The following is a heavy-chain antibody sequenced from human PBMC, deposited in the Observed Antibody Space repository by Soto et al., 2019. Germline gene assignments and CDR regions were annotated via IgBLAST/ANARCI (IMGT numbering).Heavy chain of an antibody. Sequence: QVQLVQSGAEVKKTGASVKVSCKASGYTFTDYYMHWVRQAPGQGLEWMGWINPSSGATSYAQNFQGRVTMTRDTSISTFYMELSRLSSDDTAIYYCSRASAVAGGSSNSLPNDYWGQGTLVTVSS. J-gene: IGHJ4*02. CDR2: INPSSGAT. CDR1: GYTFTDYY. D-gene: IGHD6-19*01. V-gene: IGHV1-2*02. CDR3: SRASAVAGGSSNSLPNDY.